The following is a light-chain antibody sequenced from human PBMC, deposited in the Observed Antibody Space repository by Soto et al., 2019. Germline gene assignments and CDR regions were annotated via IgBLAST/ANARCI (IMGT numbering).Light chain of an antibody. CDR3: AAWDDSLNGVV. CDR1: SSNIGSNT. Sequence: QSVLPQPPSTSGTPGQRVTISCSGASSNIGSNTVNWYQHLPGTAPKLLIYYNNQRPSGVPDRFSGSRSGTSASLAITGLQSGDDAYYYCAAWDDSLNGVVFGGGTKLTVL. J-gene: IGLJ2*01. CDR2: YNN. V-gene: IGLV1-44*01.